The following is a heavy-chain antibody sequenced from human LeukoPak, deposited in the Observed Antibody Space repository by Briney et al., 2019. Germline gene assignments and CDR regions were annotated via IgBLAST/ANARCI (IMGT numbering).Heavy chain of an antibody. CDR3: ARLPEVFWSGYIYPYYYYGMDV. V-gene: IGHV4-59*08. Sequence: SETLSLTCTVSGGSISSYYWSWIRQPPGKGLEWIGYIYYSGSTNYNPSLKSRVTISVDTSKNQFSLKLSSVTAADTAVYYCARLPEVFWSGYIYPYYYYGMDVWGQGTTVTVSS. CDR2: IYYSGST. D-gene: IGHD3-3*01. CDR1: GGSISSYY. J-gene: IGHJ6*02.